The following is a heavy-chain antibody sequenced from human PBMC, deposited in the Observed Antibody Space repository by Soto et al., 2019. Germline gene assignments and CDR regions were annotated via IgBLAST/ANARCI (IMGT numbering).Heavy chain of an antibody. Sequence: QVQVVQSGSDVKRAGASVRVSCRASGYTFVSYGLSWVRQAPGQGLEWMGWISDYNGNTGYAEQFQDSVTLTTDTSTSTAYWQWRSLRLDDTAIYYCARDRADFYDSSAAFRDIWAPGTLVTVSP. V-gene: IGHV1-18*04. CDR2: ISDYNGNT. CDR3: ARDRADFYDSSAAFRDI. D-gene: IGHD2-21*02. CDR1: GYTFVSYG. J-gene: IGHJ4*02.